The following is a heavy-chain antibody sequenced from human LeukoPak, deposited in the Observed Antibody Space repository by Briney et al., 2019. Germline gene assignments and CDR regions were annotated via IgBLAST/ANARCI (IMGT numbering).Heavy chain of an antibody. J-gene: IGHJ4*02. V-gene: IGHV3-11*01. Sequence: GGSLRLSCAASGFTFSDYYTSWIRQAPGKGLEWVSYISSSGSTIYYADSVKGRFTISRDNAKNSLYLQMNSLRAEDTAVYYCARESRVDSSGFYYFDYWGQGTLVTVSS. D-gene: IGHD3-22*01. CDR3: ARESRVDSSGFYYFDY. CDR1: GFTFSDYY. CDR2: ISSSGSTI.